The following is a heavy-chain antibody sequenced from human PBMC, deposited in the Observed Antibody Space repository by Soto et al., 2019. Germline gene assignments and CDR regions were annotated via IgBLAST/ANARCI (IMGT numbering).Heavy chain of an antibody. Sequence: QVQLQESGPGVVKPSETLSLTCTVSGASVSSGSYHWSWVRQPPGKRLEWIGHLYDSGNTKDNPSRKSRVTKSVDTSNNQFSLKLTSVTAADTAVYYCAAYIEGFCGDGYWGQGTLVTVSS. J-gene: IGHJ4*02. CDR1: GASVSSGSYH. V-gene: IGHV4-61*01. D-gene: IGHD2-21*01. CDR2: LYDSGNT. CDR3: AAYIEGFCGDGY.